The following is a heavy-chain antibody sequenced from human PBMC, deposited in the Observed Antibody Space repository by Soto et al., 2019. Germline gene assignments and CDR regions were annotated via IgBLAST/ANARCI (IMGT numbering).Heavy chain of an antibody. J-gene: IGHJ4*02. CDR3: ARDLGYYESSGYFDY. Sequence: GSLSLSCAASGFTFSDYYMSWIRQAPGKGLEWVSYIGSSGNIIYYADSVKGRFTISRDNAKSSLYLQMNSLRAEDTAVYYCARDLGYYESSGYFDYWGQGTLVTVS. D-gene: IGHD3-22*01. V-gene: IGHV3-11*01. CDR2: IGSSGNII. CDR1: GFTFSDYY.